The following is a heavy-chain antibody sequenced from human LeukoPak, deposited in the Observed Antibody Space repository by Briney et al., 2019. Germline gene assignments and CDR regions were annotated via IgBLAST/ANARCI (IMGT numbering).Heavy chain of an antibody. CDR2: IYYSGST. CDR1: GGSISSYY. CDR3: ARHLYYYDSSGYKDAFDI. Sequence: PSETLSLTCTVSGGSISSYYWSWIRQPPGKGLEWIGYIYYSGSTNYNPSLKSRVTISVDTSKSQFSLKLSSVTAADTAVYYCARHLYYYDSSGYKDAFDIWGQGTMVTVSS. J-gene: IGHJ3*02. V-gene: IGHV4-59*01. D-gene: IGHD3-22*01.